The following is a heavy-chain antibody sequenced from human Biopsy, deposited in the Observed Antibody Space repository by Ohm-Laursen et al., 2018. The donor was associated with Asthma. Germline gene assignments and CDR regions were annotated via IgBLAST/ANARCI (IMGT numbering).Heavy chain of an antibody. CDR3: VRATSTWSQSGPHYFDH. Sequence: GTLSLTCTVSPGSINDYYWNWIRQFPGKGLEWIGYVHSTGSTRFNPSLKSRPTISVDTSVDQVSLKLTSVTAADTAVYYCVRATSTWSQSGPHYFDHWGQGTLVTVSS. J-gene: IGHJ4*02. D-gene: IGHD6-13*01. CDR2: VHSTGST. CDR1: PGSINDYY. V-gene: IGHV4-59*01.